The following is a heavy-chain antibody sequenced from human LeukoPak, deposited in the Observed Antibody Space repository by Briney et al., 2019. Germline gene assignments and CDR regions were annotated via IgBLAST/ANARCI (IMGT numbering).Heavy chain of an antibody. J-gene: IGHJ4*02. CDR1: GFTFNNYN. V-gene: IGHV3-21*01. CDR3: ARDGYNYG. CDR2: ISSSSTYI. Sequence: GGSLRLSCVASGFTFNNYNMNWVRQAPGKGLEWVSFISSSSTYIYYADSVKGRFTISRNNAKNSLYLQMNSLRADDTAVYYCARDGYNYGWGQGTLVTVSS. D-gene: IGHD5-24*01.